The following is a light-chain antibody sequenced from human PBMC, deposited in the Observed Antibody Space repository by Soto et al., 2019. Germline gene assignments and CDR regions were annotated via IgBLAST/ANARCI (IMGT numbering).Light chain of an antibody. CDR2: EVT. Sequence: QSALAQPPSACGSPGQSVTISCTGTSSDVGDNYVSWYQQHLGKAPKLIIYEVTLRPSGVPDRFSGSKSGNTASLNVSGLQAADEADYYCSAYAGSNTFVFRTGTKLTVL. J-gene: IGLJ1*01. CDR1: SSDVGDNY. CDR3: SAYAGSNTFV. V-gene: IGLV2-8*01.